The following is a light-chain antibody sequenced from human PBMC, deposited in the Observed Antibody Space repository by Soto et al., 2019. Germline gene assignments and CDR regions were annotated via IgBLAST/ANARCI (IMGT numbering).Light chain of an antibody. V-gene: IGKV3-15*01. Sequence: VMTQSPATLSVSPGERATLSCRSSPSVDIKLAWYQQTPCQAPRLLISGASPRATDIPARFSGSGSGTEFTLTFTSLQSEDSATYYCLQYSDRWTFGQGTKVEVK. CDR1: PSVDIK. CDR2: GAS. J-gene: IGKJ1*01. CDR3: LQYSDRWT.